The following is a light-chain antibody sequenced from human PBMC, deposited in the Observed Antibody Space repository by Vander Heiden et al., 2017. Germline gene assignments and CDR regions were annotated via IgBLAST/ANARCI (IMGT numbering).Light chain of an antibody. Sequence: QSVLPQPPSVSGAPGQRVTISCTGSSSNIGAGYDVHWYQPLPGTAPKLIIYGNSNRPEGVPDRCSGSKSGTSASLAINGRQAEDEADYDCQAYDSSLSGSGVFGGGTKLTVL. V-gene: IGLV1-40*01. J-gene: IGLJ2*01. CDR1: SSNIGAGYD. CDR3: QAYDSSLSGSGV. CDR2: GNS.